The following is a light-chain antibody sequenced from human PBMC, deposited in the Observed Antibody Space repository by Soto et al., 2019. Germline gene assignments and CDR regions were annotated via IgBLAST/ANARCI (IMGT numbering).Light chain of an antibody. CDR2: GAS. CDR1: QIVTSNY. CDR3: HQYGSSPGT. Sequence: EIVLTQSPGTLSSSPGERATLSCRASQIVTSNYLAWYQQKRGQAPRLLIWGASIRATDLPDRFSGGGSGTDFTLTISRLEAEDFAVYYCHQYGSSPGTFGRGTKVDIK. J-gene: IGKJ1*01. V-gene: IGKV3-20*01.